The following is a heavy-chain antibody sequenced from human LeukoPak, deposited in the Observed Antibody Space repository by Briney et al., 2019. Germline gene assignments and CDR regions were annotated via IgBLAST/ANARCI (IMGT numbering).Heavy chain of an antibody. J-gene: IGHJ5*02. D-gene: IGHD2-15*01. V-gene: IGHV4-59*01. CDR2: IYYSGST. CDR1: GGSISSYY. CDR3: AREHQIASNWIDP. Sequence: PSETLSLTCTVSGGSISSYYWSWIRQPPGKGLDWMGSIYYSGSTNYNPSLKSRVTISVDTSKNQLSLKLSSVTAADTAVYYCAREHQIASNWIDPWGQGTLVTVSS.